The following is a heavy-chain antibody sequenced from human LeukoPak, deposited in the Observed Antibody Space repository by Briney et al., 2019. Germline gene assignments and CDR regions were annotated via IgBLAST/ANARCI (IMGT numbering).Heavy chain of an antibody. D-gene: IGHD3-22*01. J-gene: IGHJ4*02. V-gene: IGHV4-34*01. CDR3: ARGLPGYFDSSGYYHDF. Sequence: PSETLSLTCAVYGGSFSDYYWSWIRQPPGKGLEWIGEINHSGSTNYSPSLKSRVTISVDTSKNQFSLKLSSVTAADTAVYYCARGLPGYFDSSGYYHDFWGQGTLVTVSS. CDR1: GGSFSDYY. CDR2: INHSGST.